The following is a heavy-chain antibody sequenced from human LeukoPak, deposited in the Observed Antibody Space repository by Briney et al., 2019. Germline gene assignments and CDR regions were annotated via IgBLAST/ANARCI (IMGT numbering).Heavy chain of an antibody. Sequence: SETLSLTCTVFGASISSHYWSWIRQPAGKGLEWIGRIYTSGNTNYNPSLKSRVTMSVDTSKDQFSLKLNSVTAADTAVYYCARDWGDLTTPGYYFDSWGQGTLVTVSS. D-gene: IGHD3-16*01. V-gene: IGHV4-4*07. CDR1: GASISSHY. CDR2: IYTSGNT. J-gene: IGHJ4*02. CDR3: ARDWGDLTTPGYYFDS.